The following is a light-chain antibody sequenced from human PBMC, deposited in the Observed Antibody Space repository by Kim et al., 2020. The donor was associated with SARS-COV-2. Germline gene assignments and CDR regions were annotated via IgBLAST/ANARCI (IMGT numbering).Light chain of an antibody. CDR2: NDK. Sequence: GQRVTISCSGSSSNVGRHFVNWYQHRPGTAHKVFIYNDKQRPSGVPDRFSGSRSGTSASLAISGLQSEDEADYYCATWDVTLNGWVFGGGTQLTVL. V-gene: IGLV1-44*01. CDR3: ATWDVTLNGWV. CDR1: SSNVGRHF. J-gene: IGLJ3*02.